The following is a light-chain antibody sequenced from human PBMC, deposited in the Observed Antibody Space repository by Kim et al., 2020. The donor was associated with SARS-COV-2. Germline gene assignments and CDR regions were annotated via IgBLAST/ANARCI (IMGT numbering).Light chain of an antibody. V-gene: IGLV7-43*01. CDR2: TTD. J-gene: IGLJ3*02. CDR3: LLYYGGARHNWV. CDR1: TGAVTSDNH. Sequence: QAVVTQEPSLTVSPGGTVTLTCASSTGAVTSDNHPNWFQQKPGQAPRALIYTTDYKHSWTPARFSGSLLGGKAALTLSGVQPEDEAEYYCLLYYGGARHNWVFGGGTQLTVL.